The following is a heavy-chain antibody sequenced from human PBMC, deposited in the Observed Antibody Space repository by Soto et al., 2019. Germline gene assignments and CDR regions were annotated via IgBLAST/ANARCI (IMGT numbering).Heavy chain of an antibody. D-gene: IGHD1-1*01. V-gene: IGHV3-30*19. CDR3: VRDDDNLDNGLDH. Sequence: QVQLVESGGGVVQPGGSLRLSCTASGFTFSSYGMHWVRQAPGKGLQWVAVIPHDGTYQYYLDSVKGRFTISRDNSKDALYLQMNRLRVEATAGYYCVRDDDNLDNGLDHWGQGTLVPVSS. CDR1: GFTFSSYG. J-gene: IGHJ4*02. CDR2: IPHDGTYQ.